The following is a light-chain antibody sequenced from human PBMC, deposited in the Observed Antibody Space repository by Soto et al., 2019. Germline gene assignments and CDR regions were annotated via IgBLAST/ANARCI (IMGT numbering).Light chain of an antibody. CDR1: QSIGSW. Sequence: DIQMTQSPSTLSASVGDRVTITCWASQSIGSWLAWHQQKPGKAPKLLIYDGTYLESGVPSRFSGSGSGTEFTLTFSSLQPDDSATYYCQQYESHSETFGQGTKV. CDR3: QQYESHSET. J-gene: IGKJ1*01. V-gene: IGKV1-5*01. CDR2: DGT.